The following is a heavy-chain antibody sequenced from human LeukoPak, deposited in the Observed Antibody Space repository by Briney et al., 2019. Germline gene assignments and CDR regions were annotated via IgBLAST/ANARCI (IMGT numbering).Heavy chain of an antibody. Sequence: ASVKVSCKASGYTFTGCYMHWVRQAPGQGLEWMGWINPNSGGTNYAQKFQGRVTMTRDTSISTAYMELSRLRSDDTAVYYCARDTIVVVPAAGRTINWFDPWGQGTQVTVSS. CDR1: GYTFTGCY. CDR3: ARDTIVVVPAAGRTINWFDP. CDR2: INPNSGGT. V-gene: IGHV1-2*02. D-gene: IGHD2-2*01. J-gene: IGHJ5*02.